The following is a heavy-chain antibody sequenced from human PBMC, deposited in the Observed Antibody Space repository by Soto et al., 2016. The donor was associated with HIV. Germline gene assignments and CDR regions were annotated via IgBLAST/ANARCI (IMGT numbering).Heavy chain of an antibody. V-gene: IGHV3-66*01. CDR3: ARVGPKYYYDSSGYLAY. CDR2: IYSGGNT. D-gene: IGHD3-22*01. J-gene: IGHJ4*02. CDR1: GFNVSNFY. Sequence: EVQLVESGGGSVQPGGSLRLSCAASGFNVSNFYMSWVRQAPGKGLEWVAVIYSGGNTYFADSVKGRLTISRDNSENTVYLQMSSLTVEDTAVYYCARVGPKYYYDSSGYLAYRGQGALVTVSS.